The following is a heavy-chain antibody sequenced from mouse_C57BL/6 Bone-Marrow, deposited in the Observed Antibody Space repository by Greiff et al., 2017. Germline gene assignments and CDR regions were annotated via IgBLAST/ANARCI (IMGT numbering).Heavy chain of an antibody. V-gene: IGHV1-9*01. Sequence: QVQLKESGAELMKPGASVKLSCKATGYTFTGYWIEWVKQRPGHGLEWIGEILPGSGSTNYTEKFKGKATFTADTSSNTAYMQLSSLTTEDSAIYYCASTGDGYYLYFDVWGTGTTVTVSS. CDR1: GYTFTGYW. CDR2: ILPGSGST. J-gene: IGHJ1*03. CDR3: ASTGDGYYLYFDV. D-gene: IGHD2-3*01.